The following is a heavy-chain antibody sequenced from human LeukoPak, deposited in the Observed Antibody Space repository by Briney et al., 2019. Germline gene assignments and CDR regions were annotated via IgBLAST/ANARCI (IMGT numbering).Heavy chain of an antibody. CDR1: GFTFSSYA. D-gene: IGHD3-22*01. J-gene: IGHJ4*02. CDR3: ARDEGYYYDSSGYYNY. V-gene: IGHV3-53*01. CDR2: IYSGGST. Sequence: GGSLRLSCAASGFTFSSYAMAWVRQAPGKGLEWVSVIYSGGSTYYADSVKGRFTISRDNSKNTLYLQMNSLRAEDTAVYYCARDEGYYYDSSGYYNYWGQGTLVTVSS.